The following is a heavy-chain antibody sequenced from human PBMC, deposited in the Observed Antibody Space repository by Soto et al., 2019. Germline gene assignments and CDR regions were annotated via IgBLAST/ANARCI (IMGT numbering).Heavy chain of an antibody. CDR1: GYTSSSYG. Sequence: ASVKVSCKASGYTSSSYGISWVRQAPGQGLEWMGCISSYNRNTNYAQKLQGRFTVTTLTSTSTAYMDLSSLSSADSSLYYCGVLLVYAIHDYWGQGTLVTVSS. CDR2: ISSYNRNT. D-gene: IGHD2-8*01. CDR3: GVLLVYAIHDY. J-gene: IGHJ4*02. V-gene: IGHV1-18*01.